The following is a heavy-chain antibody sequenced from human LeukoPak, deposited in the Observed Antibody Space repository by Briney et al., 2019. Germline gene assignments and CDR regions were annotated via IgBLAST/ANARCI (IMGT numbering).Heavy chain of an antibody. CDR2: INPSGGST. Sequence: ASVKVSCKASGYTFINYYMHWVRQAPGQGLEWMGIINPSGGSTSHAQKFQGRVTMTRDMSTSTVYMELSSLRSEDTAVYYCAREAGNNRWFDPWGQGTLVTVSS. CDR1: GYTFINYY. D-gene: IGHD1-14*01. J-gene: IGHJ5*02. V-gene: IGHV1-46*01. CDR3: AREAGNNRWFDP.